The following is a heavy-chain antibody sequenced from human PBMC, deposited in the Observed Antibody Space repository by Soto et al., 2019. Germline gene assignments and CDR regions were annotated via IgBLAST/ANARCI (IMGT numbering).Heavy chain of an antibody. CDR1: GYTFSGFY. D-gene: IGHD6-6*01. V-gene: IGHV1-2*02. CDR3: ASAEVTSTAGLDF. J-gene: IGHJ4*02. Sequence: ASVKVSCKASGYTFSGFYMHWVRQAPGQGLEWMGWINPNSGGTKSAEKFQGRVTMTRDTPISTAYMELSRLTSDETAVYYCASAEVTSTAGLDFSGQGTQVTVSS. CDR2: INPNSGGT.